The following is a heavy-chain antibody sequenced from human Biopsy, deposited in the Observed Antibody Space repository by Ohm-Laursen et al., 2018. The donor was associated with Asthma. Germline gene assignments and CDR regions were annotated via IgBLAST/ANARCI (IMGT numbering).Heavy chain of an antibody. J-gene: IGHJ4*02. Sequence: ASVKVSCKSLGGTFNTYVIGWVRQAPGQGLEWMGGINSVVGTTTYPQKFQDRVTITADDSTSTVYMELSSLRSEDAAVYYCARKAGSCISRTCYSLDFWGQGTLVTVSS. V-gene: IGHV1-69*13. CDR3: ARKAGSCISRTCYSLDF. CDR2: INSVVGTT. CDR1: GGTFNTYV. D-gene: IGHD2-2*01.